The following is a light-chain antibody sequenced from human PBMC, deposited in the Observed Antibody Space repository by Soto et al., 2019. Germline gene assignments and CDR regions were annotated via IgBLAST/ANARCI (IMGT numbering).Light chain of an antibody. J-gene: IGKJ4*02. V-gene: IGKV3-20*01. CDR3: QQCAYSPRT. Sequence: EIVLTQSPDSLSLSPGERATLSCRASQNIDNNYLVWYQQRPGLAPRLLIYDASVRATGIPDRFSGSGSGTDFTLSISRLEPEDFAVYYCQQCAYSPRTFGVGTKVEVK. CDR2: DAS. CDR1: QNIDNNY.